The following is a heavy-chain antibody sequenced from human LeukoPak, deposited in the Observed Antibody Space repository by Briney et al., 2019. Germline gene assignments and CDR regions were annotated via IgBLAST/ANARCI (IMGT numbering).Heavy chain of an antibody. CDR2: ISPHSGGT. Sequence: ASVKVSCKASGYSFADFYIHWVRQAPGQGLEWMGWISPHSGGTNFAQKFQGRVTMTRDTSISTAYMELSRLISDDTAVYYCARDRGDYYGSGSLFDPWGQGTLVTVSS. J-gene: IGHJ5*02. D-gene: IGHD3-10*01. CDR1: GYSFADFY. CDR3: ARDRGDYYGSGSLFDP. V-gene: IGHV1-2*02.